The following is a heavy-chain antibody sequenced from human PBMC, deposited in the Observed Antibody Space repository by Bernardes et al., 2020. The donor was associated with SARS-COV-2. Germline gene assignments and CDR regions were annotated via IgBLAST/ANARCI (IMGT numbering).Heavy chain of an antibody. CDR3: ARTRTTISTTGIPVDY. J-gene: IGHJ4*02. D-gene: IGHD2-21*02. CDR2: INPNTGGT. CDR1: GYTFTDYF. V-gene: IGHV1-2*02. Sequence: ASVKVSGKASGYTFTDYFLHWVRQAPGQRLEWMGWINPNTGGTNYVQKFQGRVTMTRDTSITTAYMELSWLGSDDTAIYYCARTRTTISTTGIPVDYWGQGTLVTVSS.